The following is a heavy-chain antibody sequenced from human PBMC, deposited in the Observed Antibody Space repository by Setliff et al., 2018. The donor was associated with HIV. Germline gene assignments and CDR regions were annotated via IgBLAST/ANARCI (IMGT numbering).Heavy chain of an antibody. J-gene: IGHJ4*02. Sequence: GGSLRLSCAAFGFTFSSYGMHWVRQAPGKGLEWVAFIHYDVSSKYYGDSVKGRFTISRDNAKNTLYLQMNSLRAEDTAVYYCARDRYSGSSTDYWGQGTLVTVSS. CDR3: ARDRYSGSSTDY. CDR2: IHYDVSSK. CDR1: GFTFSSYG. D-gene: IGHD1-26*01. V-gene: IGHV3-30*02.